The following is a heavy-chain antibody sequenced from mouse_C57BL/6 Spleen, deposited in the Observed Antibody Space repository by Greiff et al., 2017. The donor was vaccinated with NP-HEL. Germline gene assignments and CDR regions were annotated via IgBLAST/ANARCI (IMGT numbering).Heavy chain of an antibody. CDR2: FYPGSGSI. D-gene: IGHD2-4*01. V-gene: IGHV1-62-2*01. CDR3: ARHEEGEGYDFWFAY. J-gene: IGHJ3*01. Sequence: VQLQQSGAELVKPGASVKLSCKASGYTFTEYTIHWVKQRAGQGLEWIGWFYPGSGSIKYNEKFKDKATLTADTSSSTVYMELSRLTSEDSAVYVCARHEEGEGYDFWFAYWGQGTLVTVSA. CDR1: GYTFTEYT.